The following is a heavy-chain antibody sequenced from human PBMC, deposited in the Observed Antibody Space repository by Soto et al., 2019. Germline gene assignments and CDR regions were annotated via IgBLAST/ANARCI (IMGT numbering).Heavy chain of an antibody. CDR2: IIPIFGTA. V-gene: IGHV1-69*13. CDR1: GGTFSSYA. CDR3: ITEDGCYYDSGTYYCPDY. J-gene: IGHJ4*02. Sequence: SVKVSCKASGGTFSSYAISWVRQAPGQGLEWMGGIIPIFGTANYAQKFQGRVTITADESTSTAYMELNSLQTDDTGVYYCITEDGCYYDSGTYYCPDYWGQGTQVTVS. D-gene: IGHD3-10*01.